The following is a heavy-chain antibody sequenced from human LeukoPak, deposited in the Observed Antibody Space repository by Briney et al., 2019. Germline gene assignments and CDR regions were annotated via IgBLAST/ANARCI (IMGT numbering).Heavy chain of an antibody. CDR2: INPSGGST. CDR1: GYTFTSYY. D-gene: IGHD3-10*01. J-gene: IGHJ5*02. V-gene: IGHV1-46*01. Sequence: ASVKVSCKASGYTFTSYYMHWVRQAPGQGLEWMGIINPSGGSTSYAQKFQGRVTMTRDMSMSTVYMELSSLRSEDTAVYYCARRYWAYYGSPAWFDPWGQGTLVTVSS. CDR3: ARRYWAYYGSPAWFDP.